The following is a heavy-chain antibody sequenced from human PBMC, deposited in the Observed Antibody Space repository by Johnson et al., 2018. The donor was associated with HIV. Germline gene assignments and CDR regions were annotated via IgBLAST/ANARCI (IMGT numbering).Heavy chain of an antibody. CDR3: ARDQGARGSYFLFGVRYAFAI. D-gene: IGHD1-26*01. Sequence: LVESGGGLVQPGGSLRLSCAASAFTFSSFGMHWVRQAPGKGLEWVSGINWNGGSTGYADSVKGRFTISRDNSKNTLYVQMNSLRAEDTAMYYCARDQGARGSYFLFGVRYAFAIWGQGTMVTVSS. V-gene: IGHV3-NL1*01. J-gene: IGHJ3*02. CDR1: AFTFSSFG. CDR2: INWNGGST.